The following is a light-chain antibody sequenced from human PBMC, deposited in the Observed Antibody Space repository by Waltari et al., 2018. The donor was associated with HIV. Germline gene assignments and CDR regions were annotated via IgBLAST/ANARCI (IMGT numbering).Light chain of an antibody. CDR1: QSVSSSN. V-gene: IGKV3-20*01. CDR3: QQYGSSPTWT. Sequence: EIVLTQSPGTLSLSPGERATFSCRASQSVSSSNLAWYQQKPGQAPRLLIYGASSRATGIPDRFSGSGSGTDFTLTISRLEPEDFAVYYCQQYGSSPTWTFGQGTKVEIK. J-gene: IGKJ1*01. CDR2: GAS.